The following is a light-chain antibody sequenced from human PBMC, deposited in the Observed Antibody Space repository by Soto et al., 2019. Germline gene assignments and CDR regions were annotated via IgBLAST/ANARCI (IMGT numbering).Light chain of an antibody. CDR1: INDIGSYNY. CDR2: EVS. Sequence: QSVLTQPASVSGSPGQSITISCTGTINDIGSYNYVSWYQQHPGKAPKLMIYEVSNRPSGVSNRFSGSKSGNTASLTISGLQAEDEADYYCSSYTSSSTPFVFGTGTKVTVL. J-gene: IGLJ1*01. V-gene: IGLV2-14*01. CDR3: SSYTSSSTPFV.